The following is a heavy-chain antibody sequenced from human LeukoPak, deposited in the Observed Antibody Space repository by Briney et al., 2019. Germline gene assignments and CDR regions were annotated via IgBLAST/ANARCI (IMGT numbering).Heavy chain of an antibody. CDR1: GYTFTGYY. CDR2: TNPNSGGT. V-gene: IGHV1-2*06. CDR3: ARGDYDYVWGSYRSNWFDP. Sequence: ASVKVSCKASGYTFTGYYMHWVRQAPGQGLEWMGRTNPNSGGTNYAQKFQGRVTMTRDTSISTAYMELSRLRSDDTAVYYCARGDYDYVWGSYRSNWFDPWGQGTLVTVSS. J-gene: IGHJ5*02. D-gene: IGHD3-16*02.